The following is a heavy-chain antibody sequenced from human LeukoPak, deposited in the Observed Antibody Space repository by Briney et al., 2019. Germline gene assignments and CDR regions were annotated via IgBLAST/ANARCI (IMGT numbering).Heavy chain of an antibody. V-gene: IGHV3-30*18. J-gene: IGHJ4*02. D-gene: IGHD6-13*01. CDR3: PKGRPPPDSILAAGPEFDY. CDR1: GFIFSRYG. Sequence: GRSLRLSCAASGFIFSRYGMHWVRRAPGKGLEWVAVISDDGSDKYYADSVMGRFTISRDNSKNTVYIQMNSLRAEDTAVYYCPKGRPPPDSILAAGPEFDYWGQGTLVTVSS. CDR2: ISDDGSDK.